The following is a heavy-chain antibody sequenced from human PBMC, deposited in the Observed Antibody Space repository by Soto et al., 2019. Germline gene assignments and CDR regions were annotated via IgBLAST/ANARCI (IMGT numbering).Heavy chain of an antibody. CDR1: GGTFSSYA. D-gene: IGHD6-19*01. CDR2: INPIFGRA. Sequence: ASVKVSCKASGGTFSSYAISWVRQAPGQGLEWMGGINPIFGRANYAQKFQGRVTITADKSTSTAYMELSSLRSEDTAVYYCARGTVAGKHGSFDYYNYYMDFWGQGTTVPVSS. CDR3: ARGTVAGKHGSFDYYNYYMDF. J-gene: IGHJ6*02. V-gene: IGHV1-69*06.